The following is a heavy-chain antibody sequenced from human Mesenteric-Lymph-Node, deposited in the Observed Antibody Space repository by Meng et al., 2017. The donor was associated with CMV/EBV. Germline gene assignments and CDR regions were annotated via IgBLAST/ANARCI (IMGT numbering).Heavy chain of an antibody. Sequence: GGSLRLSCAASEFPFRTYAMHWVRQAPGKGREWVAVISSDGNFQHYADSLKGRFTISRDNSKNTLYLQMNSLRAEDTAVYYCAKEWAPHEHFDYWGQGTLVTVSS. CDR2: ISSDGNFQ. V-gene: IGHV3-30-3*02. CDR3: AKEWAPHEHFDY. CDR1: EFPFRTYA. J-gene: IGHJ4*02.